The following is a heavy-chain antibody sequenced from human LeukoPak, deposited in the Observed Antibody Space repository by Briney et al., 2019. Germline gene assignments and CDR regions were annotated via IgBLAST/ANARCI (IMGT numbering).Heavy chain of an antibody. J-gene: IGHJ5*02. CDR2: IYHTGST. D-gene: IGHD3-22*01. CDR3: ARGGGYYHDSSGYYYVGDNWFDP. V-gene: IGHV4-59*01. Sequence: SETLSLTCTVSGGSISRYYWNWIRQTPRKGLEWIGYIYHTGSTNYNPSLKSRITISIDRSEKKFSLRLSSVTAADTAVYYCARGGGYYHDSSGYYYVGDNWFDPWGQGTLVTVSS. CDR1: GGSISRYY.